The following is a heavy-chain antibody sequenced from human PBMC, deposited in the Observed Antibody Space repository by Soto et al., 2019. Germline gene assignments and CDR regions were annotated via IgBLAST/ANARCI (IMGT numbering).Heavy chain of an antibody. CDR2: IIPIFGTA. Sequence: GLEWMGGIIPIFGTANYAQKFQGRVTITADESTSTAYMELSSLRSEDTAVYYCARTNYDSSGYYYPKDAFDIWGQGTIVTVSS. CDR3: ARTNYDSSGYYYPKDAFDI. D-gene: IGHD3-22*01. V-gene: IGHV1-69*01. J-gene: IGHJ3*02.